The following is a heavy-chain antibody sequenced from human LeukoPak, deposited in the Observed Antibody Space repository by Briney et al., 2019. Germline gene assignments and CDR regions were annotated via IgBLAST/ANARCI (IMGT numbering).Heavy chain of an antibody. Sequence: SQTLSLTCTVSGGSISSGDHYWSWIRQPPGKGLEWIGYIYYSGSTHYNPSLKSRVTISVDTSKNQFSLKLYSVTAAGTAVYYCALSSNTAWYFDLWGRGTLVTVSS. CDR3: ALSSNTAWYFDL. J-gene: IGHJ2*01. D-gene: IGHD6-13*01. V-gene: IGHV4-30-4*01. CDR1: GGSISSGDHY. CDR2: IYYSGST.